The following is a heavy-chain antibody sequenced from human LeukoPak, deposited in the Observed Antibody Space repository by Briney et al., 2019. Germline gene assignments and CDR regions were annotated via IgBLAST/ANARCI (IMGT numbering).Heavy chain of an antibody. CDR2: IYNSGSS. Sequence: PSASLSLTWTVSGGSILSSDSGWLRQHGGKGMEWVGSIYNSGSSNYNPSLKSRGSMSVDTSKNQFSLKLPSVTAADTAVYYCARHSIASDGARRFDYWGRGTLVTVSS. D-gene: IGHD2-21*01. CDR3: ARHSIASDGARRFDY. J-gene: IGHJ4*02. CDR1: GGSILSSD. V-gene: IGHV4-59*08.